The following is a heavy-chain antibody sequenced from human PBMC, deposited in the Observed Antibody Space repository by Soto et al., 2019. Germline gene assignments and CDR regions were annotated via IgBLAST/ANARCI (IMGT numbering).Heavy chain of an antibody. CDR1: GYTLTELS. J-gene: IGHJ1*01. D-gene: IGHD1-1*01. CDR3: VARGTRWLHSTFYY. CDR2: FDPEDGKT. Sequence: QVHLIQSGAEVKKPGASVKVSCKVSGYTLTELSMHWVRQAPGKGLEWMGGFDPEDGKTTSAQKFQGRVTVTEDTSTGTAYMELSSLTSEDTGVYYCVARGTRWLHSTFYYRGQGNLVTVSS. V-gene: IGHV1-24*01.